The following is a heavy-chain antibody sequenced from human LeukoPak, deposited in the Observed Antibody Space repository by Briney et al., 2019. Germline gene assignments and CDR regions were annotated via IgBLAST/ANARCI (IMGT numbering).Heavy chain of an antibody. V-gene: IGHV4-4*02. Sequence: PSETLSLTCAVSGGSISSSNWWSWVRQPPGKGLEWIGEIYHSGSTNYNPSLKSRVTISVDKSKNQFSLKLSSVTAADTAVYYCASRVVVAARLWFDPWGQGTLVTVSS. CDR2: IYHSGST. D-gene: IGHD2-15*01. J-gene: IGHJ5*02. CDR1: GGSISSSNW. CDR3: ASRVVVAARLWFDP.